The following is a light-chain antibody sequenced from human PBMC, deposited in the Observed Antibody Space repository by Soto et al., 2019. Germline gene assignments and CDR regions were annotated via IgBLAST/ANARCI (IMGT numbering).Light chain of an antibody. J-gene: IGKJ4*01. CDR3: QQANRVPLT. Sequence: IQMTHSPSSVSASLGDRVTITCRASQGISSWLACYQQKPGKAPKLLIYAASSLQSGVPSRFSGSGSGTDFTLTISCLQPEDFATYNYQQANRVPLTVAGGTKVDIK. V-gene: IGKV1-12*01. CDR2: AAS. CDR1: QGISSW.